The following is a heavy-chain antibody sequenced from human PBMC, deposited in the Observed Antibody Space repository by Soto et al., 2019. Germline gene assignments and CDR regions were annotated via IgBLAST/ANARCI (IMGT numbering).Heavy chain of an antibody. J-gene: IGHJ4*02. D-gene: IGHD2-15*01. CDR1: GFTFSNYA. V-gene: IGHV3-23*01. CDR3: AKAGFCGSTCYPCYFVY. CDR2: ISGRGGNT. Sequence: PGGSLRLSCAASGFTFSNYAMSWVRQAPGKGLEWVSTISGRGGNTYYADSAKGRFTISRDNSRNTLYLQMDSLRVEDSAVYSCAKAGFCGSTCYPCYFVYWGQGALVTVSS.